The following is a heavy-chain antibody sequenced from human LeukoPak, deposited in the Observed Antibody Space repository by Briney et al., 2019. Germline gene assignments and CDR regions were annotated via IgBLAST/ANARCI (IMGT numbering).Heavy chain of an antibody. D-gene: IGHD2-15*01. CDR1: GFTVNSNY. CDR2: IYTGGST. CDR3: ARGFGKVAANVFGGYTMDV. J-gene: IGHJ6*02. Sequence: GGSLRLSCAASGFTVNSNYMSWVRQAPGKGLEWVSLIYTGGSTYYADSVKGRFTISRDNSKNTLYLQMNSLRPEDTAVYYCARGFGKVAANVFGGYTMDVWGQGPTVTVSS. V-gene: IGHV3-66*02.